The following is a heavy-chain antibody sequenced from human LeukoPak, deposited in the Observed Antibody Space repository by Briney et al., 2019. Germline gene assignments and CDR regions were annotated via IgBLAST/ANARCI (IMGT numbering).Heavy chain of an antibody. Sequence: PGGSLRLSCAASGFTFSSYSMNWIRQAPGKGLEWVSYISSSGSTIYYADSVKGRFTVSRDNAKNSLYLQMNSLRAEDTAVYYCARVSRGSSWEFDYWGQGTLVTVSS. CDR3: ARVSRGSSWEFDY. CDR2: ISSSGSTI. V-gene: IGHV3-48*04. J-gene: IGHJ4*02. D-gene: IGHD6-13*01. CDR1: GFTFSSYS.